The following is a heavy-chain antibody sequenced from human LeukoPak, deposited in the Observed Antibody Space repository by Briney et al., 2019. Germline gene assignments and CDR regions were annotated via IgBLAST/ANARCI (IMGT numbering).Heavy chain of an antibody. Sequence: GGSLRLSCAASGFTVSSNYMSWVRQAPGKGLEWVSVIYSGGSTYYADSVKGRFTISRDNSKNTLYLQMNSLRAEDTAVYYCAKGPVVTPAGYYYYYMDVWGKGTTVTVSS. J-gene: IGHJ6*03. CDR2: IYSGGST. D-gene: IGHD4-23*01. CDR1: GFTVSSNY. CDR3: AKGPVVTPAGYYYYYMDV. V-gene: IGHV3-53*01.